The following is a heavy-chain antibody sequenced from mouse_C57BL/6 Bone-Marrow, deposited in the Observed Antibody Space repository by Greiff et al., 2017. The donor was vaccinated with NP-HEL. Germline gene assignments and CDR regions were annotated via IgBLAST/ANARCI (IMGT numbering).Heavy chain of an antibody. CDR2: IDPENGDT. Sequence: EVQLQQSGAELVRPGASVKLSCTASGFNIKDDYMHWVKQRPEQGLEWIGWIDPENGDTEYASKFQGKTTITADTSSNTAYLQLSSLTSEDTAVYYCTTKLLWFAYWGQGTLVTVSA. V-gene: IGHV14-4*01. J-gene: IGHJ3*01. CDR3: TTKLLWFAY. CDR1: GFNIKDDY.